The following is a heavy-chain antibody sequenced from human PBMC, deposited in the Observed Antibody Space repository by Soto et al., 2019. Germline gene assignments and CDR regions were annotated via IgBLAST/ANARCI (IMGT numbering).Heavy chain of an antibody. Sequence: QVQLVQSGAEVKKPGASVKVSCKASGYTFTSYGISWVRQAPGQGLEWMGWISAYNGNTNYAQKHQGRVTMTTDPSTSTVYMERRRLRIDDTAVYYCARDGDYDSSEYGRDVWGQGTTVTVSS. CDR2: ISAYNGNT. CDR3: ARDGDYDSSEYGRDV. D-gene: IGHD3-22*01. J-gene: IGHJ6*02. CDR1: GYTFTSYG. V-gene: IGHV1-18*01.